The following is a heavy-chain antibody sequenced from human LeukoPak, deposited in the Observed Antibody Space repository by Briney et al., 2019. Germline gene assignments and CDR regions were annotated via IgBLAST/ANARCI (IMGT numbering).Heavy chain of an antibody. Sequence: PSETLSLTCTVSGGSISSYYWSWIRQPPGKGLEWIASIYYSGSTYYNPSLRSRVTISVDTSKNQFSLKLSSVTAADTAVYYCARPLPCSSTCCFRYFQHWGQGTLVTVSS. D-gene: IGHD2-2*01. CDR2: IYYSGST. CDR1: GGSISSYY. J-gene: IGHJ1*01. V-gene: IGHV4-59*05. CDR3: ARPLPCSSTCCFRYFQH.